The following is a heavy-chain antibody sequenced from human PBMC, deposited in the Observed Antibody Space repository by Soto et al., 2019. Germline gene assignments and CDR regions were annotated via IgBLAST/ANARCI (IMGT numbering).Heavy chain of an antibody. CDR1: GFSLSTSGVG. D-gene: IGHD2-15*01. CDR2: IYWDADK. V-gene: IGHV2-5*02. J-gene: IGHJ6*02. Sequence: QITLKESGPTLVKPTQTLTLTCTFSGFSLSTSGVGVAWIRQPPGEALEWLALIYWDADKSYRPSLESRLTITKDTSKNEVVLTMTSMDSVDTATYYCAYLPCSGGSCYWFSFSGMDVWGQGTTVTVSS. CDR3: AYLPCSGGSCYWFSFSGMDV.